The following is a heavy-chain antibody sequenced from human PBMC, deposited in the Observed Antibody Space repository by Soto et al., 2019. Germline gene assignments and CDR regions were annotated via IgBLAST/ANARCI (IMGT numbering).Heavy chain of an antibody. J-gene: IGHJ4*02. CDR2: IILALGTP. CDR1: GDSFTNYA. V-gene: IGHV1-69*01. D-gene: IGHD6-13*01. CDR3: ARGGALSTSWYWGDGLDS. Sequence: QVLLVQSGAEMKQPGSSVSVSCRASGDSFTNYAFTWVRQAPGQGPEWLGGIILALGTPHYSQRFQGRLTITADESSSTVYMELGSLRLDDTAFYYCARGGALSTSWYWGDGLDSWGQGTQVTVSS.